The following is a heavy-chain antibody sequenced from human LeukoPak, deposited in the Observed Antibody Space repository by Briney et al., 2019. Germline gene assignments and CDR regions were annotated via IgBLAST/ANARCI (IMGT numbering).Heavy chain of an antibody. Sequence: GGSLRLSCAASGFTFSSYAMHWVRQAPGKGLEWVAVISYDGSNKYHADSVKGRFTISRDNSKNTLYLQMNSLRAEDTAVCYCASLAVAGFYDYWGQGTLVTVSS. CDR3: ASLAVAGFYDY. V-gene: IGHV3-30-3*01. CDR1: GFTFSSYA. D-gene: IGHD6-19*01. CDR2: ISYDGSNK. J-gene: IGHJ4*02.